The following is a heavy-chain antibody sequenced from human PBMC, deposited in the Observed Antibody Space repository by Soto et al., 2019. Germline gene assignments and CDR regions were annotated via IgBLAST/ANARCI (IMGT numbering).Heavy chain of an antibody. D-gene: IGHD6-19*01. V-gene: IGHV4-59*01. J-gene: IGHJ6*02. CDR1: GGSISSYY. Sequence: SETLSLTCTVSGGSISSYYWSWIRQPPGKGLEWIGYIYYSGSTNYNPSLKSRVTISVDTSKNQFSLKLSSVTAADTAVYYCARVSRQWLQHYYYYGMDVWGQGTTVTVSS. CDR3: ARVSRQWLQHYYYYGMDV. CDR2: IYYSGST.